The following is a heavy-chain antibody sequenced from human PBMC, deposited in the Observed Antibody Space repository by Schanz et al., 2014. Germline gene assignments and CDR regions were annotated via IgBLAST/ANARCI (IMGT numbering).Heavy chain of an antibody. D-gene: IGHD1-1*01. CDR3: VRELSGGTFDY. CDR2: INPNSGGT. V-gene: IGHV1-2*02. J-gene: IGHJ4*02. CDR1: GYTFTAYY. Sequence: QVQLVQSGAEVKQPGASVKVSCKASGYTFTAYYMHWVRQAPGQGLEWMGWINPNSGGTNYAQKFQGRVTMTRDTSSTTAYMELNSLRSDDTAVYYCVRELSGGTFDYWGQGALVTVSS.